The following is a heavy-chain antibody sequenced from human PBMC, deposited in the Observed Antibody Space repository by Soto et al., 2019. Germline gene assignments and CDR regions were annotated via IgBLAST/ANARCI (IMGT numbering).Heavy chain of an antibody. Sequence: GGSLRLSFLASGLTVSHNYMAWVRQAPEMGLEWVSILYTEGTTYYADSVKGRFTISRDSSKNTLFLQMDSLRAEDTAVYYCVRPRPSGENYGMDVWGQGTTVTVSS. CDR2: LYTEGTT. D-gene: IGHD3-16*01. V-gene: IGHV3-53*01. CDR3: VRPRPSGENYGMDV. CDR1: GLTVSHNY. J-gene: IGHJ6*02.